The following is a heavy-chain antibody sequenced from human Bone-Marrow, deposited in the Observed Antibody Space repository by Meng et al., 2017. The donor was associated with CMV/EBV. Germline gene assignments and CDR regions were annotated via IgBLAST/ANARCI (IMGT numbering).Heavy chain of an antibody. V-gene: IGHV3-23*03. CDR2: IHYHDN. J-gene: IGHJ4*02. CDR1: RFIVSSFA. Sequence: RLACAASRFIVSSFAMTWVRQAPGKGLEWVSTIHYHDNDYGDSVKGRFTVSRDDAKNMVYLQMNSLRDEDTAVYYCVKGRSLFDYWGRGTLVTVSS. CDR3: VKGRSLFDY.